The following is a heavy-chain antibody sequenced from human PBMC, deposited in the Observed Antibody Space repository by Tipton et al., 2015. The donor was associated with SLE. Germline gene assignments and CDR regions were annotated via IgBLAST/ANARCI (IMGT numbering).Heavy chain of an antibody. Sequence: GSLRLSCAASGFIFSHYDIHWVRQAPGKGLEWMAFVRYDGTNKFYAQSVEGRFSISRDNSKNALSLEMNSLRPEDTGLYYCARVGSRGTGSYHFDSWGQGTLVTVSS. CDR1: GFIFSHYD. J-gene: IGHJ4*02. D-gene: IGHD3-10*01. CDR3: ARVGSRGTGSYHFDS. V-gene: IGHV3-30*02. CDR2: VRYDGTNK.